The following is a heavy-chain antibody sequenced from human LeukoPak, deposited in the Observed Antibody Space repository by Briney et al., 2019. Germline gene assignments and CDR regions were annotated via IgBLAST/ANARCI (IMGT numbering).Heavy chain of an antibody. J-gene: IGHJ4*02. Sequence: GGSLRLSCAASGFTFNNYGMHWVRQAPGKGLERVAVISYDGRNKHYPDSVKGRFTISRDISTDTLWLQMDSLRTEDTAVYYCAKGPLRGTAAAIDYWGQGTLVTVSS. D-gene: IGHD2-2*01. CDR3: AKGPLRGTAAAIDY. CDR1: GFTFNNYG. V-gene: IGHV3-30*18. CDR2: ISYDGRNK.